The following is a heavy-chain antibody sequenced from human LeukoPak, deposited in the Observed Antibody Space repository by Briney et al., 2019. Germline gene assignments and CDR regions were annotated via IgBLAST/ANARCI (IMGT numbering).Heavy chain of an antibody. Sequence: GRSLRLSCAASGFTFDDYAMHWVRQAPGKGLEWVSGISWNSGTIAYADSVEGRFTISRDNAKNSLYLQMNSLRAEDTALYYCAKDSGSRSFYFDFWGQGTLVTVSS. V-gene: IGHV3-9*01. CDR1: GFTFDDYA. CDR2: ISWNSGTI. J-gene: IGHJ4*02. CDR3: AKDSGSRSFYFDF. D-gene: IGHD1-26*01.